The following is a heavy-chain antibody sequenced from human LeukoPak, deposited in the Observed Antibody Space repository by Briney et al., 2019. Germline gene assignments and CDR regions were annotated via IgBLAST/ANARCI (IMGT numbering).Heavy chain of an antibody. CDR2: ISGSSGST. CDR3: AKDLDCSSTNCYPDY. V-gene: IGHV3-23*01. J-gene: IGHJ4*02. D-gene: IGHD2-2*01. CDR1: GFTFSSSA. Sequence: PGGSLRLSCAASGFTFSSSAMSWVRQAPGKGLEWVSAISGSSGSTYYAGSVKGRFTISRDDSKNTLYLQMNSLRAEDTAVYYCAKDLDCSSTNCYPDYWGQGTLVTVSS.